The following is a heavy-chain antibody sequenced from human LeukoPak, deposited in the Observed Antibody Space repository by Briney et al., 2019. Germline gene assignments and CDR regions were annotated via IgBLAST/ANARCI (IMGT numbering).Heavy chain of an antibody. CDR2: ISSSSSTI. J-gene: IGHJ6*03. V-gene: IGHV3-48*01. Sequence: GGSLRLSCAASGFTFSRFWMNWVRQAPGKGLEWVSYISSSSSTIYYADSVKGRFTISRDNAKNSLYLQMNSLRAEDTAVYYCATIHGYSGSYSWSYGYYMDVWGKGTTVTVSS. CDR1: GFTFSRFW. CDR3: ATIHGYSGSYSWSYGYYMDV. D-gene: IGHD1-26*01.